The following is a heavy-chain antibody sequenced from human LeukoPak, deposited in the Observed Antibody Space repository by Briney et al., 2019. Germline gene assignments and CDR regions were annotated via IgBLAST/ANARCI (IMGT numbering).Heavy chain of an antibody. V-gene: IGHV1-69*13. CDR1: GGTFSSYA. D-gene: IGHD1-26*01. CDR2: IIPIFGTA. J-gene: IGHJ4*02. CDR3: ARDGTSYGSYRGS. Sequence: SVKVSCKASGGTFSSYAISWVRQAPGRGLEWMGGIIPIFGTANYAQKFQGRVTITADESTSTAYMELSSLRSEDTAVYYCARDGTSYGSYRGSWGQGTLVTVSS.